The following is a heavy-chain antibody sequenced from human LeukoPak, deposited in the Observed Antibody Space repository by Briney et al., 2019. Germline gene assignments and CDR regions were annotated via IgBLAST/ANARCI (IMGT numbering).Heavy chain of an antibody. CDR1: GGSISSYY. D-gene: IGHD5-12*01. CDR2: ICTSGST. J-gene: IGHJ3*02. CDR3: ARVGWLRSPDAFDI. Sequence: PSETLSLTCTVSGGSISSYYWSWIRQPAGKGLEWIGRICTSGSTNYNPSLKSRVTMSVDTSKNQFSLKLSSVTAADTAVYYCARVGWLRSPDAFDIWGQGTMVTVSS. V-gene: IGHV4-4*07.